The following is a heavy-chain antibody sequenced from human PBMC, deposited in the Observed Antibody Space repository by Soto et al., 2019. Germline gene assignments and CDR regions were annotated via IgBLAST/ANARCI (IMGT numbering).Heavy chain of an antibody. Sequence: EVQLLESGGGLVQPGGSLRLSCAASGFTFSSYAMSWVRQAPGKGLEWVSAISGSGGSTYYADSVKGRFTISRDNSKNTLYRQMNSLRAEDPAVYYCAKACSYIVVGSFDYWGQGTLVTVSS. CDR1: GFTFSSYA. CDR2: ISGSGGST. D-gene: IGHD2-15*01. J-gene: IGHJ4*02. CDR3: AKACSYIVVGSFDY. V-gene: IGHV3-23*01.